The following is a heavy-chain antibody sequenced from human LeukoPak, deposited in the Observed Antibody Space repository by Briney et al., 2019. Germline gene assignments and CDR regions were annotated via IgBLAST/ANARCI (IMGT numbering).Heavy chain of an antibody. Sequence: TSETLPLTCVVYGGSFSGYYWSWISQPPGKGLEWIGEINHSGSTNYNPSLKSRVTISVDTSKNQFSVKLSSVTAADTAVYYCARDGSYCSGGSCFSYYYYGMDVWGQGTTVTVSS. J-gene: IGHJ6*02. CDR1: GGSFSGYY. V-gene: IGHV4-34*01. D-gene: IGHD2-15*01. CDR2: INHSGST. CDR3: ARDGSYCSGGSCFSYYYYGMDV.